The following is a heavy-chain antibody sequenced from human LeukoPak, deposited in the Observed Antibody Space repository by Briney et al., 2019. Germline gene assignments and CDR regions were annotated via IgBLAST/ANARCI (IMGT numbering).Heavy chain of an antibody. Sequence: SETLSLTCTVSGGSISSGGYYWSWIRQHPGKGLEWIGYIYYSGSTYYNPSLKSRVTISVDTSKNQFSLKLSSVTAADTAVYYCARDRENDAFDIWGQGTMVTVSS. CDR1: GGSISSGGYY. D-gene: IGHD1-26*01. CDR2: IYYSGST. CDR3: ARDRENDAFDI. V-gene: IGHV4-31*03. J-gene: IGHJ3*02.